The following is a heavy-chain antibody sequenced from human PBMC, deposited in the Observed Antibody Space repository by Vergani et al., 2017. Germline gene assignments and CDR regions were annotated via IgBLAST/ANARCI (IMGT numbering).Heavy chain of an antibody. CDR2: IYYSGST. CDR3: ARERRQLGTPEGYFDL. Sequence: QVQLQESGPGLVKPSETLSLTCTVSGGSISSYYWSWIRQPPGKGLEGIGSIYYSGSTNYNPSLKSRVTISVDTSKNQFSLKLSSVTAADTAVYYCARERRQLGTPEGYFDLWGRGTLVTVSS. D-gene: IGHD7-27*01. V-gene: IGHV4-59*01. J-gene: IGHJ2*01. CDR1: GGSISSYY.